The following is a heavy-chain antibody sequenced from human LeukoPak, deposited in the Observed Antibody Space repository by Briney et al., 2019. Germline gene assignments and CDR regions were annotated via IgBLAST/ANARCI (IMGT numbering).Heavy chain of an antibody. J-gene: IGHJ4*02. Sequence: GGSLRLSCVASGFTFEDFGMHWARQAPGKGLDWVTFISYHGRNKYYADSVKGRFTISRDNSKNTVYLQMNSLRADDSAMYFCVKDCGLGGSRDYWGRGTLVTVSS. D-gene: IGHD2-15*01. CDR3: VKDCGLGGSRDY. CDR1: GFTFEDFG. V-gene: IGHV3-30*02. CDR2: ISYHGRNK.